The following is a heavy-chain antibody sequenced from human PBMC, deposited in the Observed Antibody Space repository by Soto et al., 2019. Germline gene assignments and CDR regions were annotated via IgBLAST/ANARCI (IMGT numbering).Heavy chain of an antibody. CDR3: ARGGDYYGSGSYLKFDP. Sequence: GGSLRLSCAASGFTFSSYSMNWVRQAPGKGLEWVSSISSSSSYIYYADSVKGRFTISRDNAKNSLYLQMNSLRAEDTAVYYCARGGDYYGSGSYLKFDPWGQGTLVTVSS. CDR1: GFTFSSYS. V-gene: IGHV3-21*01. CDR2: ISSSSSYI. J-gene: IGHJ5*02. D-gene: IGHD3-10*01.